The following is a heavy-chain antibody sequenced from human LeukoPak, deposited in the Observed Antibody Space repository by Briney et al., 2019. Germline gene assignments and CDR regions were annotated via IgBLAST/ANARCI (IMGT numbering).Heavy chain of an antibody. CDR1: AYTFTSYA. V-gene: IGHV1-3*01. J-gene: IGHJ4*02. Sequence: ASVKVSCKASAYTFTSYAMHWVRQAPGQRLEWMGWINAGNGNTKYSQKFQGRVTITRDTSASTAYMELSSLRSEDTAVYYCARESVGGDYFDYWGQGTLVTVSS. CDR3: ARESVGGDYFDY. D-gene: IGHD2-15*01. CDR2: INAGNGNT.